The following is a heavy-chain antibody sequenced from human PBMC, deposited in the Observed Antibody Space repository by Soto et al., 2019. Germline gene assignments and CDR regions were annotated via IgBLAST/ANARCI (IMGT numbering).Heavy chain of an antibody. D-gene: IGHD5-12*01. CDR1: GGTFSSYA. V-gene: IGHV1-69*13. CDR2: IIPIFGTA. J-gene: IGHJ4*02. CDR3: ARGRSGYDGVPFDY. Sequence: EASVKVSCKASGGTFSSYAISWVRQAPGQGLEWMGGIIPIFGTANYAQKFQGRVTITADESTGTAYMELSSLRSEDTAVYYCARGRSGYDGVPFDYWGQGTLVTVSS.